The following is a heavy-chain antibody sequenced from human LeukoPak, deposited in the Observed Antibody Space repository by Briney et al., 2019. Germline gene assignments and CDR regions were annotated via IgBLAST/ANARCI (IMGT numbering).Heavy chain of an antibody. CDR1: SGFISTYY. CDR3: ASFSSSWQYDY. Sequence: SETLSLTCTVSSGFISTYYWNWIRQPAGEGLEWIGRIYTSGNTRYNPSLKSRVTMSVDTSKNQFSLKLSSVTAADTAVYYCASFSSSWQYDYWGQGTLVTVSS. V-gene: IGHV4-4*07. J-gene: IGHJ4*02. D-gene: IGHD6-13*01. CDR2: IYTSGNT.